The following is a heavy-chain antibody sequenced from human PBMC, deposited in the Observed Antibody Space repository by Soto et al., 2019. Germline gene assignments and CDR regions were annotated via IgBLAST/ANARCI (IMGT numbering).Heavy chain of an antibody. D-gene: IGHD4-4*01. J-gene: IGHJ4*02. CDR1: GFTFSSYS. V-gene: IGHV3-21*01. CDR2: ISTTSSYI. Sequence: VQLVESGGGLVQPGGSLRLSCEASGFTFSSYSMIWVRQAPGKGLEWVSSISTTSSYIYYADSVKGRFTISRDNAKNSLYLLMNSLRAEDTAVYYCAREGSLYNDYISNCADYWGQGTLVTVSS. CDR3: AREGSLYNDYISNCADY.